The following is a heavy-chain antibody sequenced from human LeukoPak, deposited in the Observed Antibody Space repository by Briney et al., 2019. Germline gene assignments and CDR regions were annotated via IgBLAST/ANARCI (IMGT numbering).Heavy chain of an antibody. J-gene: IGHJ6*02. CDR3: ARDRRDIVVVPAAIPETYYYYGMDV. CDR1: GGSISSYY. Sequence: KFSETLSLPCTVCGGSISSYYWRWIRQPTGKGLEWIGYIYYSGSNNYNPSLKSRLNISVVTSKYQFPLKLSSVTAADTAVYYCARDRRDIVVVPAAIPETYYYYGMDVWGQGATVTVSS. V-gene: IGHV4-59*01. D-gene: IGHD2-2*02. CDR2: IYYSGSN.